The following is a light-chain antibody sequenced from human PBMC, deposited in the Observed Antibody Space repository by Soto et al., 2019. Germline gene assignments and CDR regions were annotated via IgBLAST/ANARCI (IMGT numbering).Light chain of an antibody. Sequence: QSALTQPPSASGSPGQSVTISCTGTSSDVGGYNYVSWYQQHPGKVPKLMIYEVSKRPPGVPDRFSGSKSGNTASLTVSGLQAEDEADYYCSSYAGSNTSYVFGTGTKVTVL. J-gene: IGLJ1*01. CDR3: SSYAGSNTSYV. CDR2: EVS. V-gene: IGLV2-8*01. CDR1: SSDVGGYNY.